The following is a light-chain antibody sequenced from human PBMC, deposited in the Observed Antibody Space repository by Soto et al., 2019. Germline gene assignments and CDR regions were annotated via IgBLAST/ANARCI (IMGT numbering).Light chain of an antibody. CDR3: SSYTSGSTMV. CDR1: SSDVGGYNY. V-gene: IGLV2-14*01. CDR2: DVS. J-gene: IGLJ2*01. Sequence: QSVLTQPASVSGSPGQSITISCTGTSSDVGGYNYVSWYQQHPGKAPKLMIYDVSNRPSGVSNRFSGSKSGNTASLTISGLQAEDEADYCCSSYTSGSTMVFGGGTKLTVL.